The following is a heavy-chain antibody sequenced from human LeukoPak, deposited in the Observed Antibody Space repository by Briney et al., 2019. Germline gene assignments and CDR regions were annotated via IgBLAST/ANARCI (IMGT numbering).Heavy chain of an antibody. J-gene: IGHJ4*02. CDR2: IYYSGST. Sequence: SETLSLTCTVSGGSISDSSSYWGWIRQPPGKGLEWVASIYYSGSTYYSPSLKSRVSISVDTSKNQFSLKLSSVTAADTAVYYCVRRNYYFDYWGQGTLVTVSS. CDR3: VRRNYYFDY. V-gene: IGHV4-39*01. CDR1: GGSISDSSSY.